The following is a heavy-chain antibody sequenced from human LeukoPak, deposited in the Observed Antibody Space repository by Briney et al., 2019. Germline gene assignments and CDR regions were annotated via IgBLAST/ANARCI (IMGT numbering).Heavy chain of an antibody. CDR2: IKSKTDGGTT. Sequence: PGGSLRLSCAASGFTFSNAWMSWVRQAPGKGLEWVGRIKSKTDGGTTDYAAPVKGRFTISRDDSKNTLYLQMNSLKTEDTAVYYCTTDEYDISPYGNYWGQGTLVTVSS. CDR3: TTDEYDISPYGNY. V-gene: IGHV3-15*01. CDR1: GFTFSNAW. D-gene: IGHD3-9*01. J-gene: IGHJ4*02.